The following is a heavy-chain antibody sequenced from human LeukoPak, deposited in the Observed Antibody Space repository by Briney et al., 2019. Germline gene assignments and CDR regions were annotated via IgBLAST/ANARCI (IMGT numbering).Heavy chain of an antibody. D-gene: IGHD3-22*01. CDR2: IYPDDSDT. J-gene: IGHJ3*02. V-gene: IGHV5-51*01. Sequence: GESLKISCEASGYSFTRFWIAWVRLMPGKGLECMGVIYPDDSDTIYSPSFQGQVTISADKSISTAYLQWSSLKASDTAIYYCARNYDLTEPDAFDIWGQGTLVTVPS. CDR3: ARNYDLTEPDAFDI. CDR1: GYSFTRFW.